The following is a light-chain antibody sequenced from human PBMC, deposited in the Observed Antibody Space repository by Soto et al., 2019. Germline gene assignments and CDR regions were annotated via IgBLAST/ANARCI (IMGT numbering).Light chain of an antibody. J-gene: IGKJ3*01. CDR3: QPWNNWPPIFT. CDR1: QSVSSS. V-gene: IGKV3D-15*01. Sequence: EIVMTQSPATLSVSPGERATLSCRASQSVSSSLAWYQQKPGQAPRLLIYAASTRATGIPARFSGSGSGTEFTLTISSLQSEDFAVFFCQPWNNWPPIFTFGPGTKVDIK. CDR2: AAS.